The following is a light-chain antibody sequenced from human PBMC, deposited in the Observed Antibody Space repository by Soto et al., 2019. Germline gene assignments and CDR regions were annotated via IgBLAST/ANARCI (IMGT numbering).Light chain of an antibody. CDR1: ESISSHY. V-gene: IGKV3-20*01. CDR2: GAS. CDR3: QIFGDSPFT. Sequence: PGERATLSCRASESISSHYIAWYQQKPGQAPRLLIFGASTRATGIPDRFSGSWSGTDFTLTISRLGPEDFAVYYCQIFGDSPFTFGPGTKVDIK. J-gene: IGKJ3*01.